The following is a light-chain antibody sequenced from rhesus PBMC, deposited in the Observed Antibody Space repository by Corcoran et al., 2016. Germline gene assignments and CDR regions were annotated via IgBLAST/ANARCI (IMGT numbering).Light chain of an antibody. CDR3: QKYSSSPPWT. Sequence: QVILTQSPATLSLSPGERATLSCRASQSVGSSLAWYQQKPGQAPRLLIYGASSRATGIPDRFSGSWMGTEFTLTISSLEPEDFAVYDCQKYSSSPPWTFGQGTKVEIK. CDR2: GAS. CDR1: QSVGSS. V-gene: IGKV3-53*01. J-gene: IGKJ1*01.